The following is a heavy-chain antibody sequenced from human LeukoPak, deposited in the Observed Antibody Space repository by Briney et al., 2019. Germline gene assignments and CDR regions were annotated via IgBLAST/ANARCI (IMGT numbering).Heavy chain of an antibody. J-gene: IGHJ4*02. CDR1: GYTFTGYY. CDR2: INPNSGGA. D-gene: IGHD6-19*01. CDR3: ARVGVAVAGTRWAYNDY. V-gene: IGHV1-2*02. Sequence: ASVKVSCKASGYTFTGYYMHWVRQAPGQGLEWMGWINPNSGGANYAQKFRGRVTMTRDTSISTAYMELSRLRSDDTAVYYCARVGVAVAGTRWAYNDYWGQGTLVTVSS.